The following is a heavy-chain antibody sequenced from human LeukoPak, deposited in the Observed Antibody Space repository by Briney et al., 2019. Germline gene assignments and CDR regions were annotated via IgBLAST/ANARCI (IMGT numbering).Heavy chain of an antibody. Sequence: GGSLRLSCAASGFTFSSYGMRWVRQAPGKGLEWVAVISHDGSNKYYADSVKGRFTISRDNSKNTLYLQMNSLRAEDTAVYYCARGGVPAAPFDPWGQGTLVTVSS. CDR1: GFTFSSYG. CDR2: ISHDGSNK. V-gene: IGHV3-30*19. J-gene: IGHJ5*02. D-gene: IGHD2-2*01. CDR3: ARGGVPAAPFDP.